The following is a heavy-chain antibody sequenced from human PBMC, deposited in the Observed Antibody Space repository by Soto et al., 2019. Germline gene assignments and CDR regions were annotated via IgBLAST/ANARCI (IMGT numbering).Heavy chain of an antibody. D-gene: IGHD3-22*01. J-gene: IGHJ6*02. CDR3: ARVSSGYYRSDYYYGMDV. CDR1: GGTFSSYA. CDR2: IIPIFGTA. Sequence: ASVKVSCKASGGTFSSYAISWVRQAPGQGLEWMGGIIPIFGTANYAQKLQGRVTITADESTSTAYMELSSLRSEDTAVYYCARVSSGYYRSDYYYGMDVWGQGTTVTVSS. V-gene: IGHV1-69*13.